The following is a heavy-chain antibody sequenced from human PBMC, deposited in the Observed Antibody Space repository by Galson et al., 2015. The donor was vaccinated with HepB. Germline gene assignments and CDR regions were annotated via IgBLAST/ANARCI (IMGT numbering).Heavy chain of an antibody. CDR1: GGSINSYY. CDR2: IDYSGST. D-gene: IGHD3-10*01. J-gene: IGHJ4*02. V-gene: IGHV4-59*01. CDR3: ASESRMVRGIIYY. Sequence: ETLSLTCTVSGGSINSYYWSWVRQPPGKGLEWIGYIDYSGSTNYNPSLKSRVTISVDTSKMQFSLKLGSVTAADTAIYYCASESRMVRGIIYYWGQGTLVTVSS.